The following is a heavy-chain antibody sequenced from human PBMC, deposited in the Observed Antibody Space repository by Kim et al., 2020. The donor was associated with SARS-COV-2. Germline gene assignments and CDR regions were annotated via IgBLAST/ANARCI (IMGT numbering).Heavy chain of an antibody. D-gene: IGHD2-15*01. CDR1: GFTFSTYW. V-gene: IGHV3-7*01. CDR2: IRQDGSEK. Sequence: GGSLRLSCAASGFTFSTYWMTWFRQAPGKGLEWVAKIRQDGSEKYYVDSVKGRFTISRDNAKNSLYLQLNSLRAEDTAVYYCATVDVGWGRGTMVTVSS. J-gene: IGHJ3*01. CDR3: ATVDVG.